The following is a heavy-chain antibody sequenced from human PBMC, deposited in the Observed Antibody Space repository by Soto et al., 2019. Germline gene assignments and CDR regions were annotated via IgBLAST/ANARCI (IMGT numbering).Heavy chain of an antibody. D-gene: IGHD6-13*01. CDR1: GGSISSYY. J-gene: IGHJ5*02. CDR3: ARGRQQLAFWFDP. Sequence: PSETLSLTCTVSGGSISSYYWSWIRQPPGKGLEWIGYIYYSGSTNYNPSLKSRVTISVDTSKNQFSLKLSSVTAADTAVYYCARGRQQLAFWFDPWGQGTLVTVS. V-gene: IGHV4-59*01. CDR2: IYYSGST.